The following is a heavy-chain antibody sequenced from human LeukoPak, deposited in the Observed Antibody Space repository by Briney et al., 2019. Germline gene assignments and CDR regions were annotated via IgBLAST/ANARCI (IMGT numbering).Heavy chain of an antibody. V-gene: IGHV6-1*01. D-gene: IGHD4-17*01. CDR2: TYYRSKWYN. CDR3: ARDSPLTTVTTFPYWYFDL. CDR1: GDSFSSNSAA. J-gene: IGHJ2*01. Sequence: SQTLSLTCAISGDSFSSNSAAWNWIRQSPSRGLEWLGRTYYRSKWYNDYAVSVKSRITINPDTSKNQFSLQLNSATPEDTAVYYCARDSPLTTVTTFPYWYFDLWGRGTLVTVSS.